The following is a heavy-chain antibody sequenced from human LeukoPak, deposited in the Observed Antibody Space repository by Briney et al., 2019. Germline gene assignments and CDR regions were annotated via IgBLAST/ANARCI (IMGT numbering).Heavy chain of an antibody. Sequence: ASVKVSCKASGYTFTGYYMHWVRQAPGQGLEWMGWINPNSGGTNYEQKFQGRVTMTRDTSISTAYMELSRLRSDDTAVYYCARAETPMRWELPRGNYFDYWGQGTLVTVSS. CDR1: GYTFTGYY. V-gene: IGHV1-2*02. J-gene: IGHJ4*02. CDR3: ARAETPMRWELPRGNYFDY. D-gene: IGHD1-26*01. CDR2: INPNSGGT.